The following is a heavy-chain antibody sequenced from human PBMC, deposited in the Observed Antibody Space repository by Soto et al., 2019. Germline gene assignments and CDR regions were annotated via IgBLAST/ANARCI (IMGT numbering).Heavy chain of an antibody. V-gene: IGHV4-31*03. D-gene: IGHD3-16*01. CDR1: GGSISSGGYY. CDR2: IYYSGST. J-gene: IGHJ5*01. Sequence: SETLSLTRTVSGGSISSGGYYWSWIRQHPGKGLEWIGYIYYSGSTYYNPSLKSRISINPDTSNNQVSLQLNSVTPDDTAVYYCARLIGNSWLDSWGQGTLVTVSS. CDR3: ARLIGNSWLDS.